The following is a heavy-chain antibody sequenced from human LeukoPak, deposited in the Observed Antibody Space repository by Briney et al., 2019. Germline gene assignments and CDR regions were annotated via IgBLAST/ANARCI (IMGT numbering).Heavy chain of an antibody. CDR3: ARVSQSALDY. D-gene: IGHD6-6*01. CDR1: GGSVSSGSYY. V-gene: IGHV4-61*01. Sequence: PSETLSLTCTVSGGSVSSGSYYWGWIRQPPGKGLEWIGYIYYSGSTNYNPSLKSRVTISVDTSKNQFSLRLSSVTAADTAVYYCARVSQSALDYWGQGTLVTVSS. J-gene: IGHJ4*02. CDR2: IYYSGST.